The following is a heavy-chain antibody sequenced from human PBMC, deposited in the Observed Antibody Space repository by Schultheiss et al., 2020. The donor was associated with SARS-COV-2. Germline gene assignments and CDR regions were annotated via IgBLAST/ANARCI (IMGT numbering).Heavy chain of an antibody. Sequence: GGSLRLSCAASGFTFSTYDMTWVRQAPGKGLEWVSAISGSGVSTYYPDSVKGRFTISRDNSKNSLYLQMNSLRAEDTALYYCAKGEGSYSPFDYWGQGTLVTVSS. D-gene: IGHD1-26*01. J-gene: IGHJ4*02. V-gene: IGHV3-23*01. CDR1: GFTFSTYD. CDR2: ISGSGVST. CDR3: AKGEGSYSPFDY.